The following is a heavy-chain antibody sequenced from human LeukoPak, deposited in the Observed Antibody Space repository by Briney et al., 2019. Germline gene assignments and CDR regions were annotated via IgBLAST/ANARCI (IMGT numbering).Heavy chain of an antibody. CDR2: IYYSGGT. D-gene: IGHD3-9*01. CDR3: ARDLCDIRGMDV. CDR1: GGSISSGGYY. V-gene: IGHV4-31*03. Sequence: SETLSLTCTDSGGSISSGGYYWSWIRQHPGKGLEWIGYIYYSGGTYYNPSLKSRVTISVDTSKNQFSLKLSSVTAADTAVYYCARDLCDIRGMDVWGQGTTVTVSS. J-gene: IGHJ6*02.